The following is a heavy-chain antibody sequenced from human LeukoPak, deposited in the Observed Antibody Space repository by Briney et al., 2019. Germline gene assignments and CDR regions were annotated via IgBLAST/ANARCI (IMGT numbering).Heavy chain of an antibody. Sequence: ASVKVSCRASGYTFINYYIQWVRQAPGQGLEWVGIINPSGGGTSYAQKFQGRVTMIRDASTSSVYVELSSLRSEDTAVYYCARFRRIELGDQYYFDYWGQGTLVTVSS. CDR1: GYTFINYY. J-gene: IGHJ4*02. D-gene: IGHD7-27*01. CDR3: ARFRRIELGDQYYFDY. V-gene: IGHV1-46*01. CDR2: INPSGGGT.